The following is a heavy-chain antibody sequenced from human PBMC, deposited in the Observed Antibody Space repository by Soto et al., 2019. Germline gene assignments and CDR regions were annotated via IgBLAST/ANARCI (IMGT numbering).Heavy chain of an antibody. D-gene: IGHD4-17*01. CDR3: ARSEATVLDY. J-gene: IGHJ4*02. CDR2: THHSGST. Sequence: SETLSLTCTVSGGSISSGGYYWSWIRQHPGKGLEWIGDTHHSGSTYYNPSLKSRVTISVDTSKNHFSLKLSSVTAADTAVYYCARSEATVLDYWGQGTLVTVSS. CDR1: GGSISSGGYY. V-gene: IGHV4-31*03.